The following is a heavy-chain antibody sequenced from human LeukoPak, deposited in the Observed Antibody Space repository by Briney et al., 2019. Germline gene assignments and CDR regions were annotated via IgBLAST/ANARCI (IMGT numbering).Heavy chain of an antibody. CDR3: AREACSGGSCYSGYFDY. Sequence: PGGSLRLSCAASGFTFSSSAMSWVRQVPGKGLEWVSVIYSGGSTYYADSVKGRFTVSRDNSKNTLYLQMNSLRAEDTAVYYCAREACSGGSCYSGYFDYWGQGTLVTVSS. J-gene: IGHJ4*02. D-gene: IGHD2-15*01. CDR2: IYSGGST. CDR1: GFTFSSSA. V-gene: IGHV3-53*01.